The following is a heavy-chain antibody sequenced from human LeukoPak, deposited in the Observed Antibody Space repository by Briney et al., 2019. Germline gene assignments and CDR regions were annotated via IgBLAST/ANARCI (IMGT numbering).Heavy chain of an antibody. Sequence: SVTVSCKASGGTFSSYAISWVRQAPGQGLEWMGGIIPIFGTANYAQQFQGRVTITADESTSTAYMELSSLRSEDTAVYYCARVLCSGGSCYYYYYMDVWGKGTTVTVSS. J-gene: IGHJ6*03. CDR1: GGTFSSYA. V-gene: IGHV1-69*01. D-gene: IGHD2-15*01. CDR2: IIPIFGTA. CDR3: ARVLCSGGSCYYYYYMDV.